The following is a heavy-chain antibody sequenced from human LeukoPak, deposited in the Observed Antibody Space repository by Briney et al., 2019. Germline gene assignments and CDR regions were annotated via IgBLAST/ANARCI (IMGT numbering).Heavy chain of an antibody. D-gene: IGHD4-17*01. Sequence: PGGSLRLSCAASGFTFSDYYMSWIRQAPGKGLEWVSYISSSSSYTNYADSVKGRFTISRDNAKNSLYLQMNSLRAEDTAVYYCAGDGKGYGDYPWYFDLWGRGTLVTVSS. CDR3: AGDGKGYGDYPWYFDL. J-gene: IGHJ2*01. CDR1: GFTFSDYY. CDR2: ISSSSSYT. V-gene: IGHV3-11*05.